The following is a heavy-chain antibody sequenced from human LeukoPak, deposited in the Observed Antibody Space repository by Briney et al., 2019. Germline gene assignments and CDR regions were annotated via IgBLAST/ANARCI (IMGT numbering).Heavy chain of an antibody. D-gene: IGHD6-13*01. Sequence: SETLSLTCTVSGGSISSYYWSWIRQPPGKGLEWIGYIYYSGSTNYNPSLKSRVTISVDTSKNQFSLKLSSVTAADTAVYYCARDPPIADPYYYYMDVWGKGTTVTVSS. CDR2: IYYSGST. CDR3: ARDPPIADPYYYYMDV. J-gene: IGHJ6*03. V-gene: IGHV4-59*12. CDR1: GGSISSYY.